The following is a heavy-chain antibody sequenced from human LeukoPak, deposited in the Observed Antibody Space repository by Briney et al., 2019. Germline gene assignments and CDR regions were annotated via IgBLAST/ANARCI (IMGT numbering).Heavy chain of an antibody. V-gene: IGHV1-58*01. CDR2: IVVGSGNT. CDR1: GFTFTSSA. CDR3: AARTYYDILTGYLFDY. J-gene: IGHJ4*02. D-gene: IGHD3-9*01. Sequence: SVKVSCKASGFTFTSSAVQWVRQARGQRLEWIGWIVVGSGNTNYAQKFKERVTITRDMSTSTAHMELSSLRSEDTAVYYCAARTYYDILTGYLFDYWGQGTLVTVSS.